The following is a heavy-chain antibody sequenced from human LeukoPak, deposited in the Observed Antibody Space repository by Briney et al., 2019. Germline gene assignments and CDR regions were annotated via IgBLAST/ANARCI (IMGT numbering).Heavy chain of an antibody. Sequence: PGGSLRLSCAASGFTFSNYEINWVRQAPGKGLEWVSYISNGGSTTYYADSVKGRFTISRDNAKNSLYLEMHSLRAEDTAVYYCAKEGKTRNWNYYQAKAVYWGQGTLVTVSS. CDR2: ISNGGSTT. V-gene: IGHV3-48*03. CDR3: AKEGKTRNWNYYQAKAVY. J-gene: IGHJ4*02. D-gene: IGHD1-7*01. CDR1: GFTFSNYE.